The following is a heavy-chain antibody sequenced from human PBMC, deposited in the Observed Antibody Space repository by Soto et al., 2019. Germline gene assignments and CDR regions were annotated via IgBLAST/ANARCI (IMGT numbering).Heavy chain of an antibody. CDR1: GYTFTNCD. J-gene: IGHJ6*02. D-gene: IGHD3-22*01. CDR2: INPSGGST. Sequence: ASVKGSCKASGYTFTNCDMYWVRQAPGQGLEWMGIINPSGGSTSYAQKFQGRVTMTRDTSTSTVYMELSSLRSEDTAVYYCARVVITTDYYYGLDVWGQGTTVXVSS. CDR3: ARVVITTDYYYGLDV. V-gene: IGHV1-46*01.